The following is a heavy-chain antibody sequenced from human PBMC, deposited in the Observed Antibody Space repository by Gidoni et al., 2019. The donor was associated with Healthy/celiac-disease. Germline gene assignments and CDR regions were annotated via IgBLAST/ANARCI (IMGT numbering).Heavy chain of an antibody. V-gene: IGHV1-58*01. D-gene: IGHD3-3*01. CDR3: AADSGPYYDFWSGLRYFDL. CDR1: GFTFISSA. Sequence: QMQLVQSGPEVKKPGTSVKVSCKASGFTFISSAVQWVRQARGQRLEWIGWIVVGSGNTNYAQRFQERVTITRDMSTSTAYMELSSLRSEDTAVYYCAADSGPYYDFWSGLRYFDLWGRGTLVTVSS. J-gene: IGHJ2*01. CDR2: IVVGSGNT.